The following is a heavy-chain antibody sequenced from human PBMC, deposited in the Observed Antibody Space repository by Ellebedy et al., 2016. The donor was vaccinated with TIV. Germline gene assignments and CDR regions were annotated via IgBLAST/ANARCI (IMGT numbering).Heavy chain of an antibody. V-gene: IGHV4-34*01. J-gene: IGHJ6*02. CDR2: INHSGST. CDR1: GGSISSYS. D-gene: IGHD3-3*01. Sequence: SETLSLTCTVSGGSISSYSWSWIRQPPGKGLEWIGEINHSGSTNYNPSLKSRVTISVDTSKKQFSLKLSSVTAADTAVYYCARGGTIFGVTPYYYGMDVWGQGTTVTVS. CDR3: ARGGTIFGVTPYYYGMDV.